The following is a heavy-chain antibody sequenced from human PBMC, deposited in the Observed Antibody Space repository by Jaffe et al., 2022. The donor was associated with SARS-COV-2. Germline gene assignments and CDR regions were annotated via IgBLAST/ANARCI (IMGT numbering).Heavy chain of an antibody. CDR3: ASGSYNMDV. D-gene: IGHD1-26*01. CDR1: GSSISRGHY. V-gene: IGHV4-38-2*02. J-gene: IGHJ6*03. CDR2: IYRTGTT. Sequence: QVQLQESGPGLVKPSETLSLTCTVSGSSISRGHYWSWIRQPPGKGLEWIGSIYRTGTTYYNSSLKSRVTISVDTSRNQFSLKLTSVTAADTAVYFCASGSYNMDVWGIGTTVTVSS.